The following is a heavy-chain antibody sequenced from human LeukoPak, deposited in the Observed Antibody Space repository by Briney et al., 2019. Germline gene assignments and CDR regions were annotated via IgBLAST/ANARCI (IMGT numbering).Heavy chain of an antibody. CDR1: GFTFSNYA. CDR3: GKAGPYSSSWGGTNDY. CDR2: ISGGGGRT. V-gene: IGHV3-23*01. D-gene: IGHD6-13*01. J-gene: IGHJ4*02. Sequence: PGGSLRLSCAASGFTFSNYAMNWVRQAPEKGLEWVSAISGGGGRTYYADSVKGRFTISRDNSKNTLFLQMNSLRVEDTAVYYCGKAGPYSSSWGGTNDYWGQGALVSVSS.